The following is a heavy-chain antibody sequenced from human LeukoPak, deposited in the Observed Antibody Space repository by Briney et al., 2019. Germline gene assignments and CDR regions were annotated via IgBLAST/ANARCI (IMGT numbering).Heavy chain of an antibody. CDR3: ATDNSSSWPIFDY. D-gene: IGHD6-13*01. J-gene: IGHJ4*02. V-gene: IGHV4-30-2*01. CDR1: GGSISSDGYY. CDR2: IQHTGGT. Sequence: SQTLSLTCTVSGGSISSDGYYWSWIRQPPGKGPEWIGHIQHTGGTHYNSSLKSRVTISADRSKNQFSLKLNSVTAADTAVYYCATDNSSSWPIFDYWGQGTLVIVSS.